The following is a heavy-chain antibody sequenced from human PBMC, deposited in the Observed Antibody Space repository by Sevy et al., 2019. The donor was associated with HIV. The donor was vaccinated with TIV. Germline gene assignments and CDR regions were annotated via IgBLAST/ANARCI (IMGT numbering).Heavy chain of an antibody. CDR2: ISGSSNYI. D-gene: IGHD1-26*01. V-gene: IGHV3-21*06. CDR3: ARRPPDGSYDYFDY. J-gene: IGHJ4*02. Sequence: GGSLRLSCAASAFTFSSYNMNWVRQAPGKGLEWLSCISGSSNYIYYAESLKGRFIISRDNAKNTLYLQMNSLRADDTATSYCARRPPDGSYDYFDYWGQGTLVTVSS. CDR1: AFTFSSYN.